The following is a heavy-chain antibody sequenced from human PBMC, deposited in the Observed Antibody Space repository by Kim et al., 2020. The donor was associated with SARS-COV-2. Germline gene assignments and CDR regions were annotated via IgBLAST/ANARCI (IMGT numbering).Heavy chain of an antibody. D-gene: IGHD4-17*01. V-gene: IGHV2-70*01. CDR3: ARETTVTTLDY. J-gene: IGHJ4*02. Sequence: KYYRTSLKTRLTISKDTSKNQVVLTMTNMDPVDTATYYCARETTVTTLDYWGQGTLVTVSS. CDR2: K.